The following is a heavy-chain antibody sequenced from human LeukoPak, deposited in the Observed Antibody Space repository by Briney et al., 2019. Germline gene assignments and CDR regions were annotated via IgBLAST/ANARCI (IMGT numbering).Heavy chain of an antibody. V-gene: IGHV3-33*01. CDR1: GFAFSSYG. J-gene: IGHJ4*02. D-gene: IGHD3-9*01. CDR3: ARDGADYDILTGYYRTRYYFDY. Sequence: GGSLRLSCAASGFAFSSYGMHWVRQALGKGLEWVAVIWYDGSNKYYADSVRGRFTISRDNSKNTLYLQMNSLRAEDTAVYYCARDGADYDILTGYYRTRYYFDYWGQGTLVTVSS. CDR2: IWYDGSNK.